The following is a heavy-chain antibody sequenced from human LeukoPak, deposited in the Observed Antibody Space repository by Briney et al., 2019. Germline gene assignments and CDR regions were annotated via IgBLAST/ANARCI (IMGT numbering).Heavy chain of an antibody. V-gene: IGHV1-2*02. CDR2: INPKSGST. D-gene: IGHD4-23*01. CDR3: ARIGGNLNWFDP. J-gene: IGHJ5*02. CDR1: GYTFTGYY. Sequence: ASVTVSCKASGYTFTGYYMHWVRQAPGQGLEWMGWINPKSGSTNYAQKFQDRVTMTRDTSINTAYMELSRLRSDDTAVYYCARIGGNLNWFDPWGQGTLVTVSS.